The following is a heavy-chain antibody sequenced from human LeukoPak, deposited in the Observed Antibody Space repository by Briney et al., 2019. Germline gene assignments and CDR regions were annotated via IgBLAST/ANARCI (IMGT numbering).Heavy chain of an antibody. CDR3: ARASGTMDRGVIVGNGADY. J-gene: IGHJ4*02. Sequence: ASVKVSCKASGYTFTGYYMHWVRQAPGQGLEWMGWINPNSGGTNYAQKFQGRVTMTRDTSISTAYMELSRLRSDDTAVYYCARASGTMDRGVIVGNGADYWGQGTLVTVSS. CDR2: INPNSGGT. CDR1: GYTFTGYY. D-gene: IGHD3-10*01. V-gene: IGHV1-2*02.